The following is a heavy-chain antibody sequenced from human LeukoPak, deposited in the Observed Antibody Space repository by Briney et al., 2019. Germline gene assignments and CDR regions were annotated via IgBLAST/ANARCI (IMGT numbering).Heavy chain of an antibody. D-gene: IGHD2-15*01. V-gene: IGHV1-18*01. J-gene: IGHJ4*02. CDR2: ISAYNGNT. CDR1: GYTFTSYG. Sequence: ASVKVSCKASGYTFTSYGISWVRQAPGQGLEWMGWISAYNGNTNYAQKLQGRVTMTTDTSTSTAYMELRSLRSDDTDVYYCASYCSGGSCYRGDFDYWGQGTLVTVSS. CDR3: ASYCSGGSCYRGDFDY.